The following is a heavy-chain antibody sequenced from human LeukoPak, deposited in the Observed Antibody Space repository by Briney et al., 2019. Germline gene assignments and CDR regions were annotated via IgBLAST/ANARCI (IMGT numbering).Heavy chain of an antibody. CDR3: ATLYGASPDY. CDR1: GFSFSKSG. J-gene: IGHJ4*02. D-gene: IGHD2-8*01. Sequence: PGGSLRLSCAASGFSFSKSGMHWVRQAPGKGLEWVAVISYDGSSKYYGDSMKGRLTISRDNSKNTLYLQMNSLRGEDTAVYYCATLYGASPDYWGQGTLVTVSS. V-gene: IGHV3-30*03. CDR2: ISYDGSSK.